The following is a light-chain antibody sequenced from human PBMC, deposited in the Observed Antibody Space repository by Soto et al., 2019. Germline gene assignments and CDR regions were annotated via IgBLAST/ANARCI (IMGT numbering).Light chain of an antibody. J-gene: IGKJ4*01. CDR1: QGISNW. CDR2: AAS. V-gene: IGKV1-12*01. CDR3: QQTNTFLPLT. Sequence: DIQMTQSPSSVSASVGDRVTITCRASQGISNWLAWYQQQPGKAPKLLIYAASSLQSGVPSRFSGGGSGTHFTLIISSLQPEDFATYYCQQTNTFLPLTFGGGTKVEMK.